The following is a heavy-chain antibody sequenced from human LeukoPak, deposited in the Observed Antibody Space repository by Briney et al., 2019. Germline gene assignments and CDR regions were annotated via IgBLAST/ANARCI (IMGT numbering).Heavy chain of an antibody. Sequence: GGSLRLSCAASGFTFSSYSMNWVRQAPGKGLEWVSSISSSSSYIYYADSVKGRFTISRDNAKNSLYLQMSSLRAEDTAVYCCARVYSSGSKDYWGQGTLVTVSS. CDR3: ARVYSSGSKDY. J-gene: IGHJ4*02. D-gene: IGHD6-19*01. V-gene: IGHV3-21*01. CDR2: ISSSSSYI. CDR1: GFTFSSYS.